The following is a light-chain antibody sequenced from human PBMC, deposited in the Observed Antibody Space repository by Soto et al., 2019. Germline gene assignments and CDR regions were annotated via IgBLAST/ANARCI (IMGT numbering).Light chain of an antibody. CDR1: TSDIGIYNH. CDR2: EVD. Sequence: QSALTQPPSASGSPGQSVTISCTGTTSDIGIYNHVSWYQQHPGKAPKLIIYEVDKRPSGVPDRFSASKSGNTASLTVSGLQADDEADFYCSSYAGNNVYVFGTGTKVTVL. CDR3: SSYAGNNVYV. V-gene: IGLV2-8*01. J-gene: IGLJ1*01.